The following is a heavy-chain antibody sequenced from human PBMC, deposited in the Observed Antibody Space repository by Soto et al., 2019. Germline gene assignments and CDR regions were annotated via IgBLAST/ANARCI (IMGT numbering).Heavy chain of an antibody. J-gene: IGHJ4*02. CDR2: ISAYSGDT. Sequence: QVNLVQSGAEVRKPGASVKVSCKASGYSFTNYPIAWVRRAPGQGLEWMGWISAYSGDTNYAQKFQGRVTMTRGTSTTTAYLELRCMRADAAAVYYCARASTMMFLAPAYWGRGTLVSVSS. V-gene: IGHV1-18*01. D-gene: IGHD3-22*01. CDR1: GYSFTNYP. CDR3: ARASTMMFLAPAY.